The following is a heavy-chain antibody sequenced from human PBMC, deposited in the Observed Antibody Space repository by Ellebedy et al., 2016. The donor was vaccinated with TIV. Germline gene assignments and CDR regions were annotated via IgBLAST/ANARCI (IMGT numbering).Heavy chain of an antibody. D-gene: IGHD2-21*02. Sequence: GESLKISXAASGFTFSDYYMSWIRQAPGKGLEWVSYISSSSSYTNYADSVKGRFTISRDNSKNTLYLQMNSLRAEDTAVYYCAKQEYCGGDCYSYFDYWGQGTLVTVSS. CDR1: GFTFSDYY. CDR2: ISSSSSYT. CDR3: AKQEYCGGDCYSYFDY. V-gene: IGHV3-11*06. J-gene: IGHJ4*02.